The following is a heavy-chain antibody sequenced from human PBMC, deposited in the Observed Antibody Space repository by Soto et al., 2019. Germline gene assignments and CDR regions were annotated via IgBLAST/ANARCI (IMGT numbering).Heavy chain of an antibody. V-gene: IGHV3-7*01. Sequence: GGSLRLSCAASGFTFGNYWMDWVRQAPGKGLEWVANVNQDGSEKHYIDSEKGRFTISRDNAKNSLYLQMSSLTAEDSALYYCSASLDYWGQGTLVTVSS. J-gene: IGHJ4*02. CDR3: SASLDY. CDR2: VNQDGSEK. CDR1: GFTFGNYW.